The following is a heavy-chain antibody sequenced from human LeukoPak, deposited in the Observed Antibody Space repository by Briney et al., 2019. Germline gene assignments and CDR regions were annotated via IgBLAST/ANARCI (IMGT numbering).Heavy chain of an antibody. D-gene: IGHD1-1*01. CDR3: ARQRYSDY. CDR1: GFTFSRYW. Sequence: GGSLRLSCAASGFTFSRYWMTWVRQAPGKGLEWVANIKEDGSDNSYVESMKGRFTISRDNAKNSLYLQLNSLRAEDTAVYFCARQRYSDYWGQGTLVTVSS. CDR2: IKEDGSDN. V-gene: IGHV3-7*01. J-gene: IGHJ4*02.